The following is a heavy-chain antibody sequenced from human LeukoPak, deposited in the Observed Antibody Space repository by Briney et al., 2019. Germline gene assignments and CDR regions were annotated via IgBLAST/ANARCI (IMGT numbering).Heavy chain of an antibody. Sequence: GGSLRLSCAASGFTFSSYSMNWVRQAPGKGLEWVSYITSSSSTVDYADSVKGRFTISRDNAKNSLYLQMNSLGAEDTAVYYCARTVSSSRYYDSSGFYNRWAFDYWGQGTLVTVSS. D-gene: IGHD3-22*01. CDR3: ARTVSSSRYYDSSGFYNRWAFDY. CDR1: GFTFSSYS. J-gene: IGHJ4*02. V-gene: IGHV3-48*01. CDR2: ITSSSSTV.